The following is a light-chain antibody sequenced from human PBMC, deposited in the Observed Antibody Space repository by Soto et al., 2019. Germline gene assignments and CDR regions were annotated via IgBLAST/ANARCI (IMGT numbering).Light chain of an antibody. CDR2: VAS. CDR3: QQSYSTPIT. J-gene: IGKJ5*01. V-gene: IGKV1-39*01. CDR1: QTISSY. Sequence: IHMTQAPSSLSASVLDRVSITFLASQTISSYLNWYQQKPGKAPKLLIYVASSLQGGVPSRFSGSGSGTDFTLTIGSLQPDDFATYYCQQSYSTPITFGQGTRLEIK.